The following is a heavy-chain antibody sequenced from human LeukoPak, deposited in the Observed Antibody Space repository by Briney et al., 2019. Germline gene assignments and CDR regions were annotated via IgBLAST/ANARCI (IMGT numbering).Heavy chain of an antibody. CDR2: INHSGST. Sequence: PSETLSLTCAVYVGSFSGYYWSWIRQPPGKGLECIGEINHSGSTNYNPSLKSRVTIPVDTSKNQFSLKLSSVTAADTTVYYCARSGYSYGKGYGWFDPWGQGTLVTVSS. D-gene: IGHD5-18*01. CDR1: VGSFSGYY. J-gene: IGHJ5*02. V-gene: IGHV4-34*01. CDR3: ARSGYSYGKGYGWFDP.